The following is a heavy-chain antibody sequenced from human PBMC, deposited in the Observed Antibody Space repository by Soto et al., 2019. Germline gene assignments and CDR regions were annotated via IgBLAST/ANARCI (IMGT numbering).Heavy chain of an antibody. CDR2: IYYSGST. CDR3: ARVAYSSSWFFDY. CDR1: GGSIDTYY. Sequence: SETLSLTCTVSGGSIDTYYWSWIRQPPGKGLRWIGYIYYSGSTTYSPSLKSRVTISVDRSKNQFSLKLNSVTAADTAVYYCARVAYSSSWFFDYWGQGTLVTVSS. J-gene: IGHJ4*02. V-gene: IGHV4-59*08. D-gene: IGHD6-13*01.